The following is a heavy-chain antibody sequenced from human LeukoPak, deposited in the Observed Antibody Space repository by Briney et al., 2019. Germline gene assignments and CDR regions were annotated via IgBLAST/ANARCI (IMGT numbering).Heavy chain of an antibody. J-gene: IGHJ5*02. D-gene: IGHD2-2*02. CDR2: INHSRST. CDR1: GGSFSGYY. Sequence: SETLPLTCAVYGGSFSGYYWSWIRQPPGKGLEWIGEINHSRSTNHNPSLKSRVTISVDTSKNQFSLKLSSVTAADTAVYYCARGGIRVVVVPAAIRGWFDPWGQGTLVTVSS. V-gene: IGHV4-34*01. CDR3: ARGGIRVVVVPAAIRGWFDP.